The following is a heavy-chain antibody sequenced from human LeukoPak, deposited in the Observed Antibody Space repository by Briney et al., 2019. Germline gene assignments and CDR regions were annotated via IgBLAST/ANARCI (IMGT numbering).Heavy chain of an antibody. J-gene: IGHJ4*02. D-gene: IGHD1-26*01. Sequence: ASVKVSCKAYGYTFTGYYIHWVRQAPGQGLEWMGWINPNSGDTNYAQKFQGRVTMTRDTSISTAYMELSRLRSDDTAVYYCARSKWELRNNFDYWGQGTLVTVSS. CDR3: ARSKWELRNNFDY. CDR2: INPNSGDT. V-gene: IGHV1-2*02. CDR1: GYTFTGYY.